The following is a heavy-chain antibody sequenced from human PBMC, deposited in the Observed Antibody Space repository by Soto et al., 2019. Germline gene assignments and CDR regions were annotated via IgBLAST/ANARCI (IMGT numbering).Heavy chain of an antibody. J-gene: IGHJ6*02. CDR1: GYSFTDYH. CDR2: INPKSGGT. D-gene: IGHD2-8*01. Sequence: GASVKVSCKASGYSFTDYHIHWVRRAPGQGLEWLGRINPKSGGTSTAQKFQGWVTMTTDTSISTASMELTRLTSDDTAICYCARGDSTDCSNGVCSFFYNHDMDVWGQGTRSPSP. CDR3: ARGDSTDCSNGVCSFFYNHDMDV. V-gene: IGHV1-2*04.